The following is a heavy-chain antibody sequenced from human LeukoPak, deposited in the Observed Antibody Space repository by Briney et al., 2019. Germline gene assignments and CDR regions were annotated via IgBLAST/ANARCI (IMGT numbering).Heavy chain of an antibody. Sequence: GGSLRLSCAASGFTVSSNYMSWVRQAPGKGLEWVSVIYSAASTYYADSVKGRFTISRDNAKNSLHLQMNSLRAEDTAVYYCARIYFLKCFDSWGQGTLVTVSS. CDR2: IYSAAST. J-gene: IGHJ4*02. CDR3: ARIYFLKCFDS. CDR1: GFTVSSNY. V-gene: IGHV3-53*01. D-gene: IGHD3-3*01.